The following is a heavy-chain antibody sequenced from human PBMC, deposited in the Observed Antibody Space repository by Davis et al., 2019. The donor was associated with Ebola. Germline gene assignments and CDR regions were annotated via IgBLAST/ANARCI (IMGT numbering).Heavy chain of an antibody. CDR2: ISYDGSNE. Sequence: GGSLRLSCATSGFTFGNYGIHWVRQAPGKGLEWVAVISYDGSNEYYADSVKGRFTISRDNSKNTLHLQMNSLRAEDTAVYYCARDRGSGWFPSDYWGQGTLVTVSS. CDR3: ARDRGSGWFPSDY. D-gene: IGHD6-19*01. CDR1: GFTFGNYG. J-gene: IGHJ4*02. V-gene: IGHV3-30*03.